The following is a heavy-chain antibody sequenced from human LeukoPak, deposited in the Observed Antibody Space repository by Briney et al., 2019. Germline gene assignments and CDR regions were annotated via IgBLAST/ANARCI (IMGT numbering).Heavy chain of an antibody. CDR2: IYYSGST. J-gene: IGHJ5*02. D-gene: IGHD3-10*01. CDR3: ARRLEELLWFGELLIGGFDP. Sequence: PSETLSLTCTVSGGSISSSSYYWGWIRQPPGKGLEWIGSIYYSGSTYYNPSLKSRVTISVDTSKNQFSLKLSSVTAADTAVYYCARRLEELLWFGELLIGGFDPWGQGTLVTVSS. V-gene: IGHV4-39*01. CDR1: GGSISSSSYY.